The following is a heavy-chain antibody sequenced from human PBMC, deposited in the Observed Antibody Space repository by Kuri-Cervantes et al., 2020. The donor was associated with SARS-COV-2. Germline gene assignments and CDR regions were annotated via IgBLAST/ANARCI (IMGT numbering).Heavy chain of an antibody. CDR2: IYYRGRT. V-gene: IGHV4-31*03. Sequence: SETLSLTCTVSGGSISSAGHEWSWIRQHPGKGLEWIVYIYYRGRTYNNPSLKSRVTISVDTSKNQFSLKLSYVTAADTAVYYCARETVVVPAALDVWGKGTTVTVSS. CDR3: ARETVVVPAALDV. CDR1: GGSISSAGHE. D-gene: IGHD2-2*01. J-gene: IGHJ6*04.